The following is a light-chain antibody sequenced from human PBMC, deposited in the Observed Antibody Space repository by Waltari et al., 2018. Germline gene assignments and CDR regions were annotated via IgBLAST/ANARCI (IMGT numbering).Light chain of an antibody. Sequence: QSALTQPRSVSGSPGQSVTISCSGTSSDVGNYNFVSWYQQHPGNAPKLLIYDVVTRPPGVSDRFSVSTSGNTACLSISCLQTEGEADSYCCSYARSYSFVFRGATPLTVF. J-gene: IGLJ7*01. CDR1: SSDVGNYNF. V-gene: IGLV2-11*01. CDR2: DVV. CDR3: CSYARSYSFV.